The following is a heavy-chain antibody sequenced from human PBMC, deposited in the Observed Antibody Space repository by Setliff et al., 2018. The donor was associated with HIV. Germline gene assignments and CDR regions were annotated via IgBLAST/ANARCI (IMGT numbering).Heavy chain of an antibody. J-gene: IGHJ4*02. CDR3: ARDAGYSGYAWNY. CDR2: INAGNGNT. CDR1: GYTFTSYA. V-gene: IGHV1-3*01. D-gene: IGHD5-12*01. Sequence: GASVKVSCKASGYTFTSYAMHWVRQAPGQRLEWMGWINAGNGNTKYSQNIQDRVTITRDTSASTAYMELSSLRSEDTAVYYCARDAGYSGYAWNYWGQGTLVTVSS.